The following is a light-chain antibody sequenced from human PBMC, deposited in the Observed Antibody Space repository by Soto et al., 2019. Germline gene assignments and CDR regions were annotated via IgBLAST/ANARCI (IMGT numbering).Light chain of an antibody. CDR2: GAS. J-gene: IGKJ4*01. V-gene: IGKV3-15*01. Sequence: EIVVTQAPATLSVSPGERATLSCRASQSVSSNLAWYQQKPGQAPRLLIYGASTRATGIPARFSGSGSGTEFTLTISSLQSEDFAVYYCQQYNNWPRGTFGGGTKVDIK. CDR1: QSVSSN. CDR3: QQYNNWPRGT.